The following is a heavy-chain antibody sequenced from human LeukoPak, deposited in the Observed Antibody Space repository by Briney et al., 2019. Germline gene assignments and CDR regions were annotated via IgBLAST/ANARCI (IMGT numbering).Heavy chain of an antibody. CDR1: GGSISSYY. Sequence: SETLSLTCTVSGGSISSYYWSWIRQPPGKGLEWIGYIYYSGSTNYNPSLKSRVTISVDTSKNQFSLKLSSVTAADTAVYYCARAGYYDSSGYFPLWFYFDYWGQGTLVTVSS. D-gene: IGHD3-22*01. CDR2: IYYSGST. CDR3: ARAGYYDSSGYFPLWFYFDY. V-gene: IGHV4-59*01. J-gene: IGHJ4*02.